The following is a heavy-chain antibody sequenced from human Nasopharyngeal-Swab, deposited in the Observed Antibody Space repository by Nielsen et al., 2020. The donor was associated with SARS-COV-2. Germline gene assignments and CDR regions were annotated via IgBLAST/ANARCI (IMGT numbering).Heavy chain of an antibody. CDR1: GDSVSINRAA. J-gene: IGHJ4*02. CDR3: ARGSHNSGWF. CDR2: AYYRSTWYH. Sequence: SQTLSLTCVISGDSVSINRAAWHWIRPSPSRGLEWLGRAYYRSTWYHDYAVSVQGRVTINPDTSKNLFSLQLNSVTPDDTAVYYCARGSHNSGWFWGRGTLVTVSS. V-gene: IGHV6-1*01. D-gene: IGHD6-19*01.